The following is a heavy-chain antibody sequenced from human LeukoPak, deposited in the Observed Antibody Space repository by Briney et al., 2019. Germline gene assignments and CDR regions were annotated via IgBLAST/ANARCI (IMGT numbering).Heavy chain of an antibody. CDR3: ARYLDSSFYYFPRNDF. D-gene: IGHD3-22*01. CDR2: IKQDGGEK. J-gene: IGHJ4*02. V-gene: IGHV3-7*05. Sequence: PGGSLRLSCAPSGFTFSSYWMTWVRQAPGKGVEGVAAIKQDGGEKYYLESVKGRFTVSRDNDENSLFLQMNSLRAEDGAVYYCARYLDSSFYYFPRNDFWGRGTLVTVAS. CDR1: GFTFSSYW.